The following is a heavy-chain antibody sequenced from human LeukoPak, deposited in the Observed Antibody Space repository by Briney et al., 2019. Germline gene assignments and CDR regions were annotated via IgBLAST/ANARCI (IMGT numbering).Heavy chain of an antibody. CDR1: GGTFSSYA. CDR2: IIPIFGTA. V-gene: IGHV1-69*13. D-gene: IGHD2-2*01. CDR3: ASDEIVVVPAAIVYYYYGMDV. J-gene: IGHJ6*02. Sequence: SVTVSCTASGGTFSSYAISWVRQAPGQGLEWMGGIIPIFGTANYAQKFQGRVTITADESTSTAYMELSSLRSEDTAVYYCASDEIVVVPAAIVYYYYGMDVWGQGTTVTVSS.